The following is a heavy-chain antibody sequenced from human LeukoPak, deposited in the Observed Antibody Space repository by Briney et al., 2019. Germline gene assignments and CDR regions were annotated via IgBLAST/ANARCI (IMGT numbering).Heavy chain of an antibody. D-gene: IGHD6-19*01. CDR1: GGSISSYY. V-gene: IGHV4-59*01. J-gene: IGHJ4*02. CDR3: ASSSGWYYFDH. CDR2: IYYSGST. Sequence: PSETLSPTCTVSGGSISSYYWSWIRQPPGKGLEWIGYIYYSGSTNYNPSLKSRVTISVDTSKNQFSLKLSSVTAADTAVYYCASSSGWYYFDHWGQGTLVTVSS.